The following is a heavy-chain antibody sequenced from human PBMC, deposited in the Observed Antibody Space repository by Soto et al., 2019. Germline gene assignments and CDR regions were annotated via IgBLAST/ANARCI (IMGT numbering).Heavy chain of an antibody. Sequence: GGSLRLSCAASGFTFSSYSMNWVRQAPGKGLEWVSYISSSSSTKYYADSVKGRFTISRDNAKNSLYLQMNSLRDEDTAKYYCARDRSPEYNWNYVWYGMDVWGQGTTVTVSS. CDR1: GFTFSSYS. CDR2: ISSSSSTK. CDR3: ARDRSPEYNWNYVWYGMDV. J-gene: IGHJ6*02. D-gene: IGHD1-7*01. V-gene: IGHV3-48*02.